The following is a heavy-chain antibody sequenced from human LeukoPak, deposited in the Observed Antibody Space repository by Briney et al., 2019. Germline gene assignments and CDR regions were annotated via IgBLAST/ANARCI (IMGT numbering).Heavy chain of an antibody. CDR1: GGSISSYY. D-gene: IGHD5-24*01. CDR3: ARGERWLQSPFDY. Sequence: SETLSPTCTVSGGSISSYYWSWIRQPPGKGLEWIGYIYYSGSTNYNPSLKSRVTISVDTSKNQFSLKLSSVTAADTAVYYCARGERWLQSPFDYWGQGTLVTVSS. J-gene: IGHJ4*02. V-gene: IGHV4-59*01. CDR2: IYYSGST.